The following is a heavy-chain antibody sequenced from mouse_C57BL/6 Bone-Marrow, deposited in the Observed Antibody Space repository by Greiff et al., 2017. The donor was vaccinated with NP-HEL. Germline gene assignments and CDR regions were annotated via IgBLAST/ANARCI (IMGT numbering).Heavy chain of an antibody. CDR1: GFTFSDYY. CDR3: ARHDLFAY. CDR2: ISNGGGST. D-gene: IGHD2-4*01. Sequence: DVMLVESGGGLVQPGGSLKLSCAASGFTFSDYYMYWVRQTPEKRLEWVAYISNGGGSTYYPDTVKGRFTISRDNAKNTLYLQMSRLKSEDTAMYYCARHDLFAYWGQGTLVTVSA. J-gene: IGHJ3*01. V-gene: IGHV5-12*01.